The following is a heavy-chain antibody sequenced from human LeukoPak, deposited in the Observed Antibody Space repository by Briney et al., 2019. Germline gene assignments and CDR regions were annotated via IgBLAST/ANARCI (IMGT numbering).Heavy chain of an antibody. D-gene: IGHD4/OR15-4a*01. J-gene: IGHJ4*02. Sequence: SETLSLTCTVSGGPISSTFYYWVWIRQPPGKGLEWIGSICYSGSTYYNPSLKSRVTISVDTSKNQFSLKLSSVTAADTAVYYCARDSADYGLPTYYFDYWGQGTLVTVSS. CDR3: ARDSADYGLPTYYFDY. V-gene: IGHV4-39*07. CDR1: GGPISSTFYY. CDR2: ICYSGST.